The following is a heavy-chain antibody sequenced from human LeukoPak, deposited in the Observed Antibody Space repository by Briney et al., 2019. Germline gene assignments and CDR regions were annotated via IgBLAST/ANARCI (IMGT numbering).Heavy chain of an antibody. Sequence: GRSLRLSCAASGFTLEVYSVLWVRQAPRKGLVCVSSISWCGGSIGYAETVQGRFTISRDSATSSLYMQMNSLRAEDMALYYCAKGPDYYDSSGYDYWGQGTMVTVSS. D-gene: IGHD3-22*01. CDR2: ISWCGGSI. CDR1: GFTLEVYS. CDR3: AKGPDYYDSSGYDY. J-gene: IGHJ4*01. V-gene: IGHV3-9*03.